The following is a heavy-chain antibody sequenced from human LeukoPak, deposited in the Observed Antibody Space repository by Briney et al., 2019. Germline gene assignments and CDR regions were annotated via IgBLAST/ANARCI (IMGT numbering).Heavy chain of an antibody. CDR2: INHSGST. V-gene: IGHV4-34*01. CDR1: GGSFSGYY. J-gene: IGHJ6*03. Sequence: SSETLSLTCAVYGGSFSGYYWSWIRQPPGKGLEWIGEINHSGSTNYNPSLKSRVTISVDTSKNQFSLKLSSVTAADTAVYYCARLQSYYDSSGYRRYYYYYYMDVWGKGTTVTISS. D-gene: IGHD3-22*01. CDR3: ARLQSYYDSSGYRRYYYYYYMDV.